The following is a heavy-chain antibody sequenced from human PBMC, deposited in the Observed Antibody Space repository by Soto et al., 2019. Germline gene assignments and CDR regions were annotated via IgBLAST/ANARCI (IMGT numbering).Heavy chain of an antibody. V-gene: IGHV4-34*01. CDR3: ARQQGLVFDY. CDR2: IYHSGST. Sequence: PSQTMSVTCAVDGGTLIGFDWSWVRQPPGKGLEWIGEIYHSGSTNYNPSLKSRVTISVDKSKNQFSLKLSSVTAADTAVYYCARQQGLVFDYWGQGTLVTVSS. D-gene: IGHD6-25*01. J-gene: IGHJ4*02. CDR1: GGTLIGFD.